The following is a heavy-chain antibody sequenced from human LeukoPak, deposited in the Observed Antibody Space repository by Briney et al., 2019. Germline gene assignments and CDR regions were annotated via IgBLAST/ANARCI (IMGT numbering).Heavy chain of an antibody. CDR2: IYYSGNT. CDR3: ARDLFGGENDY. J-gene: IGHJ4*02. Sequence: SETLSLTCTVSGGSISSYYWSGIRQPPGKGLEWIGYIYYSGNTNYNPSLKSRVTISVDTSKNQFSLKLRSVTAADTAVYYCARDLFGGENDYWGQGTVVTVSS. D-gene: IGHD4-17*01. CDR1: GGSISSYY. V-gene: IGHV4-59*01.